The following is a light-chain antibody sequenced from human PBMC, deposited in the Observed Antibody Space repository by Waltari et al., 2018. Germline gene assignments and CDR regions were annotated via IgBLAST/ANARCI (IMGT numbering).Light chain of an antibody. CDR2: KSS. Sequence: DIQMTQSPPTLSASVGDRITITCRASQSIDTWLAWYQQKPGKAPKFLIYKSSILGRGVPSRCAGSGSGTEFTLTISSLQAEDVAVYYCQQYYITPLTFGGGTKVEIK. V-gene: IGKV1-5*03. J-gene: IGKJ4*01. CDR3: QQYYITPLT. CDR1: QSIDTW.